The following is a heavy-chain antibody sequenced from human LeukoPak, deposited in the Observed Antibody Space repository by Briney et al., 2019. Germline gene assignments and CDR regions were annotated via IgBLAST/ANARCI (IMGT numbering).Heavy chain of an antibody. D-gene: IGHD1-20*01. CDR1: GFTFSSRW. Sequence: GGSLRLSCVASGFTFSSRWMSWVRQAPGKGLEWVSYISSGSSTISYADSVKGRFTISRDNAKNSLYLHMNSLRADDSALYYCARGSNWNDFDYWGQGTLVTVSS. CDR2: ISSGSSTI. J-gene: IGHJ4*02. CDR3: ARGSNWNDFDY. V-gene: IGHV3-48*04.